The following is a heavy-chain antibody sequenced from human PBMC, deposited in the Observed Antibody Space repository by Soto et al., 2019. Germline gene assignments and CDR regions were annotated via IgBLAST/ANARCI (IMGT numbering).Heavy chain of an antibody. Sequence: QVQLVESGGGVVQPGRSLRLSCAASGFTFSSYGMHWVRQAPGKGLEWVAVISSDGSNKYYADSVKGRFTISRDNSKNTLYLQMNSLRAEDTAVYYCAKDALDIVVVVAANRYGYFDYWGQGTLVTVSS. V-gene: IGHV3-30*18. D-gene: IGHD2-15*01. CDR2: ISSDGSNK. CDR3: AKDALDIVVVVAANRYGYFDY. J-gene: IGHJ4*02. CDR1: GFTFSSYG.